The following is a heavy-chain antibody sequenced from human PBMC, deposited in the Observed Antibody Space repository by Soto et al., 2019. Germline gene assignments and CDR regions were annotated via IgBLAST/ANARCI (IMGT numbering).Heavy chain of an antibody. J-gene: IGHJ6*02. D-gene: IGHD6-13*01. CDR3: AGPIAAARQYYYYYYGMDV. CDR1: GYSFTSYW. Sequence: GESLKISCRGSGYSFTSYWISWVRQMPGKGLEWMGRIDPSDSYTNYSPSFQGHVTISADKSISTAYLQCSSLKASDTAMYYCAGPIAAARQYYYYYYGMDVWGQGTTVTVSS. V-gene: IGHV5-10-1*01. CDR2: IDPSDSYT.